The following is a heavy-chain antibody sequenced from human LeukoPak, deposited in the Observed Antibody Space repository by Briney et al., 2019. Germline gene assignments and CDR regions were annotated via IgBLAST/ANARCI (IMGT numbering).Heavy chain of an antibody. CDR3: ARDIISSGWYVGFET. Sequence: GGSLRLSCAASGFTVTNKYISWVRQAPGRGLEWVSVIYSGGSTYYRDSVKGRFTISRDNSKNTLYLEMKSLRDGDTAIYHCARDIISSGWYVGFETWGQGTLVTVSS. J-gene: IGHJ5*02. CDR2: IYSGGST. CDR1: GFTVTNKY. V-gene: IGHV3-66*01. D-gene: IGHD6-19*01.